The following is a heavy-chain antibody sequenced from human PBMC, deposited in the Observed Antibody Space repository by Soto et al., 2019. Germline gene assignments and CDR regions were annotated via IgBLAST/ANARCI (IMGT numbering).Heavy chain of an antibody. CDR1: GFTFSSYA. Sequence: EVQLLESGGGLVQPGGSLRLSCAASGFTFSSYAMSWVHQAPGKGMEWVSAISGGGGNTYYADSVKGRFTISRDNPKSTLYLQVNSLRAEDTAVYYRAKEAAYGASSPIDYWGQGTLVTVSS. CDR2: ISGGGGNT. CDR3: AKEAAYGASSPIDY. V-gene: IGHV3-23*01. J-gene: IGHJ4*02. D-gene: IGHD4-17*01.